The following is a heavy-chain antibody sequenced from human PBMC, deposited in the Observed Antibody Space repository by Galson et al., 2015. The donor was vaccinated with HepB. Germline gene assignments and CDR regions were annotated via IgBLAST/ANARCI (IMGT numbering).Heavy chain of an antibody. CDR3: ARDGPYDISYGLDV. CDR1: GFTFTSYG. J-gene: IGHJ6*02. Sequence: SLRLSCAASGFTFTSYGMHWVRQAPGKGLDWVAVIWYDGSNKYYADFVKGRFTISRDNSKNTVYLQMNRLRVEDTAVYYCARDGPYDISYGLDVWGQGTTVTVSS. CDR2: IWYDGSNK. V-gene: IGHV3-33*08. D-gene: IGHD3-9*01.